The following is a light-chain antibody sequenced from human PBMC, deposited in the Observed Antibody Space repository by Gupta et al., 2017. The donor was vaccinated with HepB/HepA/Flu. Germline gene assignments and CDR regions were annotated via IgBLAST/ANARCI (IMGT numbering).Light chain of an antibody. CDR1: QDIRNH. CDR3: QKDHSLPHA. V-gene: IGKV1-33*01. CDR2: AAS. J-gene: IGKJ5*01. Sequence: DIQMTQSPSSLSASVGDRVTITCQASQDIRNHLNWCQQKPGKAPKFLIYAASHLETGVPSSFSGRGSGTDLPFTISSLQPEDNATYHCQKDHSLPHAFGQGTEMEIK.